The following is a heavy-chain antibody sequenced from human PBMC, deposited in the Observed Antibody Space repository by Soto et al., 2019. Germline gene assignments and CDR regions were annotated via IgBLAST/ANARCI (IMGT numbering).Heavy chain of an antibody. J-gene: IGHJ4*02. CDR1: GGSISPFY. CDR3: ARVGGVAARTFDY. D-gene: IGHD2-15*01. Sequence: KPAETLSLTCTVSGGSISPFYWSWVRQPPGKGLEWIGYLYYSGNTNYNPSLKSRVTISVDASKNQVSLRLTSVTAADTAVYYCARVGGVAARTFDYWGQGTVVT. V-gene: IGHV4-59*01. CDR2: LYYSGNT.